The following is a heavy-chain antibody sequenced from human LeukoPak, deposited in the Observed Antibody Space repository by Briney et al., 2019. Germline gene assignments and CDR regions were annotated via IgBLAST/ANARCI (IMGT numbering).Heavy chain of an antibody. D-gene: IGHD5-24*01. CDR3: AKDPRVGSRVATPCH. CDR2: ISGSGGST. V-gene: IGHV3-23*01. CDR1: GFTFTSYA. Sequence: GGSLRLSCAASGFTFTSYAMSLVRQAPGKGLEWVSAISGSGGSTYYADSVKGRFTISRDNSKSTLFLQMNSQRAEDTAVYYCAKDPRVGSRVATPCHWGQGTLVTVSS. J-gene: IGHJ4*02.